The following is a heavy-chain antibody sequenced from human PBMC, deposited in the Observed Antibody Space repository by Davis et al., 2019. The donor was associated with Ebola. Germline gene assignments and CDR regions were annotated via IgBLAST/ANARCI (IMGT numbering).Heavy chain of an antibody. J-gene: IGHJ3*02. CDR1: GFSLSTSGMC. D-gene: IGHD3-22*01. CDR2: IDWDDDK. V-gene: IGHV2-70*11. Sequence: SGPTLVKPTQTLTLTCTFSGFSLSTSGMCVSWIRQPPGKALEWLARIDWDDDKYYSTSLKTRLTISKDTSKNQVVLTMTNMDPVDTATYYCARMETYYYDSSGYCTAFDIWGQGTMVTVSS. CDR3: ARMETYYYDSSGYCTAFDI.